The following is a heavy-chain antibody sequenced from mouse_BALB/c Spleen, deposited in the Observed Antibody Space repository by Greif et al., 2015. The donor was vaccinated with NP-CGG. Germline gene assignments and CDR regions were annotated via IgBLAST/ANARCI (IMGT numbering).Heavy chain of an antibody. J-gene: IGHJ1*01. D-gene: IGHD1-1*01. Sequence: EVMLVESGGGLVQPGGSRKLSCAASGFTFSDYGMAWARQAPGKGPEWVAFISNLAYSIYYADTVTGRFTISRENAKNTLYLEMSSLRSEDTAMYYCARDYYGSSYWYFDVWGAGTTVTVSS. CDR2: ISNLAYSI. V-gene: IGHV5-15*02. CDR3: ARDYYGSSYWYFDV. CDR1: GFTFSDYG.